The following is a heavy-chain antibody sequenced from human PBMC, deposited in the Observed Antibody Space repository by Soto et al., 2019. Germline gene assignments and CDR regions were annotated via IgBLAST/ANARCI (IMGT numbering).Heavy chain of an antibody. CDR1: GFNFKSYA. CDR3: AGATYLDY. V-gene: IGHV3-23*01. J-gene: IGHJ4*02. CDR2: IGANGDST. Sequence: EVQLLESGGGLVRPGWALSLSCAASGFNFKSYAMSWVRQAPGKGLEWVSHIGANGDSTYYADAVKGRFTISRDNSKNIVYLQMKSLRVEDTAVYYCAGATYLDYWGLGTLVTVSS.